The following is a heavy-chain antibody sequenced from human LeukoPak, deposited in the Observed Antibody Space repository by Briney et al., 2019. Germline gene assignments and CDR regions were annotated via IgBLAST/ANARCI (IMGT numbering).Heavy chain of an antibody. J-gene: IGHJ3*02. D-gene: IGHD2-15*01. CDR3: ARAPYYCSGGSCQIDAFDI. CDR2: IYYSGST. CDR1: GGSISSYY. Sequence: SETLSLTCTVSGGSISSYYWSWIRQPPGKGLEWIGYIYYSGSTNYNPSLKSRVTISVDTSKNQFSLKLSSVTAADTAVYYCARAPYYCSGGSCQIDAFDIWGQGTMVTVSS. V-gene: IGHV4-59*01.